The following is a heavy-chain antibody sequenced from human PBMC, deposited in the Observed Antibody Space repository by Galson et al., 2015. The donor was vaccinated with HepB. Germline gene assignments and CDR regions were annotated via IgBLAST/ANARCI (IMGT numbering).Heavy chain of an antibody. CDR1: TFIFTTYS. CDR3: FFLRGNDLKPLDY. J-gene: IGHJ4*02. CDR2: ISSSSSTI. Sequence: SLRLSCAASTFIFTTYSMNWVRQAPGKGLEWVSYISSSSSTIYYADSVKGRFTISRDNAKNSLYLQMSSLRAEDTAVYYCFFLRGNDLKPLDYWGQGTLVTVSS. V-gene: IGHV3-48*04. D-gene: IGHD4-23*01.